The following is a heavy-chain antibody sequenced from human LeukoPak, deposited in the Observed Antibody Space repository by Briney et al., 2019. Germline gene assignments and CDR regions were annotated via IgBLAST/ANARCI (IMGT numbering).Heavy chain of an antibody. V-gene: IGHV1-18*01. CDR2: ISAYNGNT. D-gene: IGHD1-26*01. CDR1: GYTSTSYG. CDR3: ARNSGSYSYYYYYYYMDV. J-gene: IGHJ6*03. Sequence: GASVKVSCKASGYTSTSYGISWVRQAPGQGLEWMGWISAYNGNTNYAQKLQGRVTMTTDTSTSTAYMELRSLRSDDTAVYYCARNSGSYSYYYYYYYMDVWGKGTTVTISS.